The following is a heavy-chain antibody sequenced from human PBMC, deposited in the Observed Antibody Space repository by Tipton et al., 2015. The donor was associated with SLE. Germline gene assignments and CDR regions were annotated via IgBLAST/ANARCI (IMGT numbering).Heavy chain of an antibody. Sequence: LRLSCTVSGGSIRSGGYYWKWVRQPPEKGLEWIGHMYYSGTTYYNPSLEGRVIISVDTSKSQFSLNLTSVTAADTAVYYCARGYVSYYGLDVWGQGTTVTVSS. V-gene: IGHV4-31*03. CDR3: ARGYVSYYGLDV. D-gene: IGHD3-16*01. CDR2: MYYSGTT. J-gene: IGHJ6*02. CDR1: GGSIRSGGYY.